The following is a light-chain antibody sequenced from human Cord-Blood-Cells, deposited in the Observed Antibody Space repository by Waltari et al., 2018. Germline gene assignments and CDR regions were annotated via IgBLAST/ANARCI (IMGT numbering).Light chain of an antibody. CDR2: EVS. CDR1: SSDVGSYNL. Sequence: QSALTQPASVSGSPGQPITISCTGTSSDVGSYNLVSWYQQHPGKAPKLMIYEVSKRPSGVSNRFSGSKSGNTASLTISGLQAEDEADYYCCSYAGSSTQVFGGGTKLTVL. CDR3: CSYAGSSTQV. V-gene: IGLV2-23*02. J-gene: IGLJ3*02.